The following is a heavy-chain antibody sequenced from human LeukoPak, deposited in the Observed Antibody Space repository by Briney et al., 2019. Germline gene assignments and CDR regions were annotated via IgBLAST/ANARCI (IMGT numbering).Heavy chain of an antibody. CDR3: AKIYCSSTSCYWGDAFDI. CDR2: ISWNSGSI. V-gene: IGHV3-9*01. J-gene: IGHJ3*02. D-gene: IGHD2-2*01. Sequence: QPGGSLRLSCAASGFTFDDYAMHWVRQAPGKGLEWVSGISWNSGSIGYADSVKGRFTISRDNAKNSLYLQMNSLRAEDTAFYYCAKIYCSSTSCYWGDAFDIWGQGTMVTVSS. CDR1: GFTFDDYA.